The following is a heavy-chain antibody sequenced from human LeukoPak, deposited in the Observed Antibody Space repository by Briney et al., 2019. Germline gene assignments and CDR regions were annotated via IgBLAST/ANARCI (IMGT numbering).Heavy chain of an antibody. CDR2: IYHSGST. CDR3: AMLANYYGSGSSDY. D-gene: IGHD3-10*01. V-gene: IGHV4-34*01. Sequence: PSETLSLTCAVYGGSFSGYYWSWIRQPPGKGLEWIGEIYHSGSTNYNPSLKSRVTISVDKSKNQFSLKLSSVTAADTAVYYCAMLANYYGSGSSDYWGQGTLVTVSS. J-gene: IGHJ4*02. CDR1: GGSFSGYY.